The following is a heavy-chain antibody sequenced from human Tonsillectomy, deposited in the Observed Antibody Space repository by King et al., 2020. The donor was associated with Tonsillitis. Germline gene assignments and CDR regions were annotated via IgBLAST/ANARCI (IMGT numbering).Heavy chain of an antibody. Sequence: VQLVESGGGVVQPGTSLRLSCAASGFTFSNYGLHWVRQAPDKGLEWVAVVSYDGSNKNYADSVKGRFPISRDNSKNTLYLQMNSLRPEDTAVYYCAKIGDTAMDYWGQGTLVTVSS. CDR1: GFTFSNYG. J-gene: IGHJ4*02. V-gene: IGHV3-30*18. CDR3: AKIGDTAMDY. CDR2: VSYDGSNK. D-gene: IGHD5-18*01.